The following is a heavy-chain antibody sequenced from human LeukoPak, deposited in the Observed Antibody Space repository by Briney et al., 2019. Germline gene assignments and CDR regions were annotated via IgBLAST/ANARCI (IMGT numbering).Heavy chain of an antibody. CDR2: MWYDGSNK. CDR1: GFTFSSYG. Sequence: PGGSLTLSCAASGFTFSSYGMHGVRQAAAKGLAWVAVMWYDGSNKYYADSVKGRFTISRDNSKNTLYLQMNSLRAEDTAVYYCARWPVTEQEGDYGAFDIWGQGTMVTVSS. J-gene: IGHJ3*02. V-gene: IGHV3-33*01. D-gene: IGHD4-17*01. CDR3: ARWPVTEQEGDYGAFDI.